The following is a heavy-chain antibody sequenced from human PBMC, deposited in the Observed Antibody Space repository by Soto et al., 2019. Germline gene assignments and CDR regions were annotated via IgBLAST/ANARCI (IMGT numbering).Heavy chain of an antibody. CDR1: GGSISSGGYS. J-gene: IGHJ4*02. CDR3: ARVRGAYYYDSSGSLDY. CDR2: INHSGST. D-gene: IGHD3-22*01. Sequence: PSETLSLTCAVSGGSISSGGYSWSWIRQPPGKGLEWIGEINHSGSTNYNPSLKSRVTISVDTSKNQFSLKLSSVTAADTAVYYCARVRGAYYYDSSGSLDYWGQGTLVTVSS. V-gene: IGHV4-30-2*01.